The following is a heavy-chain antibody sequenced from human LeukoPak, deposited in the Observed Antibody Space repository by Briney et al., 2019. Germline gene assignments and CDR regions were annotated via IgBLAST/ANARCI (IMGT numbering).Heavy chain of an antibody. D-gene: IGHD2-2*01. Sequence: PSETLSLTCTVSGASIINYHWSWIRQSAGKGLEWIGRIHGRGATDYSPSLRSRVSISLYKSKRRFSLKLSSVTAADTAIYYCAREDSAAYCTSANCLGFDYWGQGSLVIVSP. J-gene: IGHJ4*02. CDR1: GASIINYH. CDR2: IHGRGAT. V-gene: IGHV4-4*07. CDR3: AREDSAAYCTSANCLGFDY.